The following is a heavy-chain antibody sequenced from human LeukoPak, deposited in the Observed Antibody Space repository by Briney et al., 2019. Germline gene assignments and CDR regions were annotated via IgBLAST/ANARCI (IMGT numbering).Heavy chain of an antibody. CDR2: IRAKIHDGTT. J-gene: IGHJ4*02. Sequence: PGQSLRLSCTTSGFIFGDYNMNWVRQAPGKGLEWVGYIRAKIHDGTTDFAASVKGRFTISRDHSKSIAYLQMTSLKSEDTAVYYCSRGQKDPYGPEFDYWGQGTLVTVSS. CDR3: SRGQKDPYGPEFDY. V-gene: IGHV3-49*04. D-gene: IGHD3-10*01. CDR1: GFIFGDYN.